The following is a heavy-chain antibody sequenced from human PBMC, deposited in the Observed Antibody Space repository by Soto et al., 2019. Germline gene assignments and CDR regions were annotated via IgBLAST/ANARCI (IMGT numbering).Heavy chain of an antibody. CDR1: GFVFSGYW. CDR3: ARDPGFGAFWATPYFDY. J-gene: IGHJ4*02. Sequence: GGSLRLSCAASGFVFSGYWMNWVRQAPGKGPEWVANIKRDGSEKYYVDSVKGRFTISRDNAKNSLYLQMNSLRAEDTAVYYCARDPGFGAFWATPYFDYWGQGSLVTVSS. D-gene: IGHD1-1*01. CDR2: IKRDGSEK. V-gene: IGHV3-7*01.